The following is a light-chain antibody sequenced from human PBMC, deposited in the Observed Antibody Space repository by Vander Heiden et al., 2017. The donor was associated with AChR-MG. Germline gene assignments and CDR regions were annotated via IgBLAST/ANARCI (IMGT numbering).Light chain of an antibody. J-gene: IGKJ4*01. CDR2: DAS. V-gene: IGKV3-11*01. Sequence: EIVLTQSPATLSLSPGERATLSCRASQSVSSYLSWYHQKPGQAPRLLIYDASNRATGIPARFSGSGSGTDFTLTISSLEPEDFAVYYCQQRSNWLTFGGGTKVEL. CDR3: QQRSNWLT. CDR1: QSVSSY.